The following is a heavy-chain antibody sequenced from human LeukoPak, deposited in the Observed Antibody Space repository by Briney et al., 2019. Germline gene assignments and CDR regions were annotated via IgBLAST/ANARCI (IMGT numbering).Heavy chain of an antibody. CDR1: GFTFSSYW. Sequence: GGSLRLSCAASGFTFSSYWMHWVRQAPGKGLVWVSRINSDGSSTSYADSVKGRFTISRDNAKNTLYLQMNSLRAEDTAVYYCARDGYSSSWSTNNWFDPWGQGTLVTVPS. D-gene: IGHD6-13*01. CDR2: INSDGSST. V-gene: IGHV3-74*01. CDR3: ARDGYSSSWSTNNWFDP. J-gene: IGHJ5*02.